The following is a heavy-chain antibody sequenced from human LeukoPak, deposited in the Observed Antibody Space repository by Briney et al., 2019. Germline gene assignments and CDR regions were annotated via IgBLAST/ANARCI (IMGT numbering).Heavy chain of an antibody. D-gene: IGHD3-22*01. CDR1: GFTFSSYG. V-gene: IGHV3-33*01. CDR3: ARDGASYYDSSGYYLFDY. Sequence: GGSLRLPCAASGFTFSSYGMHWVRQAPGKGLEWVAVIWYDGSNKYYADSVKGRFTISRDNSKNTLYLQMNSLRAEDTAVYYCARDGASYYDSSGYYLFDYWGQGTLVTVSS. CDR2: IWYDGSNK. J-gene: IGHJ4*02.